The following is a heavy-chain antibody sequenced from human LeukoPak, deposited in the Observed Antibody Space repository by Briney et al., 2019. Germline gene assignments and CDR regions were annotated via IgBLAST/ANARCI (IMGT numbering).Heavy chain of an antibody. Sequence: GGSLRLSCAVTGVTFSSYAMHWVRQAPGKGLEWVAVISYDGSNKYFADSVKGRFTISRDNSENTLYLQMNSLRVEDTAVYYCAIEDGLGDLSSSFDYWGQGPLVIVSS. J-gene: IGHJ4*02. CDR1: GVTFSSYA. CDR3: AIEDGLGDLSSSFDY. V-gene: IGHV3-30*04. D-gene: IGHD3-16*02. CDR2: ISYDGSNK.